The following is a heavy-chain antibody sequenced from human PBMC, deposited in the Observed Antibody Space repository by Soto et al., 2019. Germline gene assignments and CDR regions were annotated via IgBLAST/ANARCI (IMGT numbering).Heavy chain of an antibody. CDR2: INHSGRT. Sequence: QVQLQQWGAGLLKPSETLSLTCAVYGGSFSGYYWSWIRQPPGKGLEWIGEINHSGRTNYNPSLKSRVTISVYTSKNQFSLKMSSVTAADTAVYYCAREGGITIFGVVISRDAFDIWGQWTMVTVSS. V-gene: IGHV4-34*01. CDR1: GGSFSGYY. CDR3: AREGGITIFGVVISRDAFDI. D-gene: IGHD3-3*01. J-gene: IGHJ3*02.